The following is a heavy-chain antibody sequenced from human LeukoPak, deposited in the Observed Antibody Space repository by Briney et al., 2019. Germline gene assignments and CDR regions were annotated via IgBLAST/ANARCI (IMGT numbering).Heavy chain of an antibody. CDR2: ITGSGDTT. D-gene: IGHD2-2*01. CDR3: AKSRYCSGTTCYAYYFDY. J-gene: IGHJ4*02. CDR1: GITFASYA. V-gene: IGHV3-23*01. Sequence: GGSLRLSCAAPGITFASYAMSWVRQAPGKGLEWVSTITGSGDTTYYADSVKGRFTISRDTSKNILYLQMNSLRAEDTAVYYCAKSRYCSGTTCYAYYFDYWGQGTLVTVSS.